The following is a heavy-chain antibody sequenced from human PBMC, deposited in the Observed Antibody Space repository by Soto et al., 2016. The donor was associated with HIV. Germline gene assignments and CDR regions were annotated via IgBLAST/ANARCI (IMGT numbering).Heavy chain of an antibody. J-gene: IGHJ5*02. V-gene: IGHV1-2*02. CDR3: ARAGGQYKNWFDP. CDR2: INPNSGGT. D-gene: IGHD1-20*01. Sequence: QVQLVQSGAEVKKAGASVKVSCKASGFTFTSYGISWVRQAPGQGLEWMGWINPNSGGTNYAQKFQGRATMTRDTSISTAYMELSRLRSDDTAVYYCARAGGQYKNWFDPWGQGTLVTVSS. CDR1: GFTFTSYG.